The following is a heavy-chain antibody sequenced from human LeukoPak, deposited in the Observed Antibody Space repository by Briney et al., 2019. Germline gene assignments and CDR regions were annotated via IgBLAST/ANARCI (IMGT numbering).Heavy chain of an antibody. D-gene: IGHD7-27*01. CDR1: GLTFSSYG. CDR3: ARTLGNDAFDI. J-gene: IGHJ3*02. V-gene: IGHV3-23*01. Sequence: GGTLRLSCAASGLTFSSYGMSWVRQAPGRGLEWVSAISTTGGTTYYADSVRGRFTISRDNSKNTLYLQMNSLRAEDTAVYYCARTLGNDAFDIWGQGTMVTVSS. CDR2: ISTTGGTT.